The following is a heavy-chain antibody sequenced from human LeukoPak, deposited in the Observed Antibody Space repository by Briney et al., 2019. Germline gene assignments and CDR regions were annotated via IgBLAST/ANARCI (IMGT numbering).Heavy chain of an antibody. D-gene: IGHD5-12*01. J-gene: IGHJ4*02. Sequence: PSETLSLTCTVSGGSISSYYWSWVRQPPGKGLEWIGEINHSGSTNYNPSLKSRVTISVDTSKNQFSLKLSSVTAADTAVYYCARGGGVATIGSYFDYWGQGTLVTVSS. CDR3: ARGGGVATIGSYFDY. CDR2: INHSGST. V-gene: IGHV4-34*01. CDR1: GGSISSYY.